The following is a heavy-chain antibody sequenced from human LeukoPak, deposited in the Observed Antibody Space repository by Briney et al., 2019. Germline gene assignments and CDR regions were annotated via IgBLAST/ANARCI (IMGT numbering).Heavy chain of an antibody. D-gene: IGHD6-6*01. V-gene: IGHV4-39*01. CDR1: GGSISSSSYY. Sequence: KPSETLSLTCTVSGGSISSSSYYWGWIRQPPGKGLEWIGSIYYSGSTYYNPSRKSRVTISVDTSKNQFSLKLSSVTAADTAVYYCARHEQQLVWVDYYYYMDVWGKGTTVTVSS. J-gene: IGHJ6*03. CDR3: ARHEQQLVWVDYYYYMDV. CDR2: IYYSGST.